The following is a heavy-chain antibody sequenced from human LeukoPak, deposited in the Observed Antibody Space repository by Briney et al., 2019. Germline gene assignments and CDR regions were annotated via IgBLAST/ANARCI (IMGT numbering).Heavy chain of an antibody. J-gene: IGHJ4*02. V-gene: IGHV1-69*13. CDR3: ASMYDYGDCVRFDY. CDR2: IIPIFGTA. D-gene: IGHD4-17*01. CDR1: GGTFSSYA. Sequence: SVKVSCKASGGTFSSYAISWVRQAPGQGLEWMGGIIPIFGTANYAQKFQGRVTITADESTSTAYMELSSLRSEDTAVYYCASMYDYGDCVRFDYWGQGTLVTVSS.